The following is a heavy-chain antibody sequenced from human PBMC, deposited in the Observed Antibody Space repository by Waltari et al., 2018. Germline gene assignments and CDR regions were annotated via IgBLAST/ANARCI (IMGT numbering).Heavy chain of an antibody. CDR2: ISSSGSSI. V-gene: IGHV3-11*01. CDR3: AKENYDFCLDV. D-gene: IGHD3-3*01. CDR1: GFTFSDYF. Sequence: QVQLVESGGGLVKPGGSLRLSCAASGFTFSDYFMGWIRQAPGKGLEWVSNISSSGSSIYYADAVKGRFTISRDNAKSSLYLQMNSLRAEDTAVYYCAKENYDFCLDVWGHGTTVTVSS. J-gene: IGHJ6*02.